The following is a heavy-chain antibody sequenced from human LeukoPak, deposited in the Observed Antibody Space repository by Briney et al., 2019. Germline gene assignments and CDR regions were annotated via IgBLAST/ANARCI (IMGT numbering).Heavy chain of an antibody. D-gene: IGHD1-26*01. V-gene: IGHV1-2*02. CDR2: INRNNGRT. CDR1: GYTFTHNY. CDR3: AKGSGSHFGLTYFDY. J-gene: IGHJ4*02. Sequence: SVTVSFQASGYTFTHNYTHSVRQAPGQGRAWMGCINRNNGRTNYAQKFHGRVTMTRQTSTSTGNMELSKLRSDDTAVYYCAKGSGSHFGLTYFDYWGQGTLVTASS.